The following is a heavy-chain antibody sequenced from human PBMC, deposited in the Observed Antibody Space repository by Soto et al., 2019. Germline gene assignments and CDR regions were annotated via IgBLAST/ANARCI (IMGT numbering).Heavy chain of an antibody. CDR3: ARVPDR. CDR1: GGSISSGGYS. CDR2: IYHSGST. J-gene: IGHJ5*02. V-gene: IGHV4-30-2*01. D-gene: IGHD2-2*01. Sequence: QLQLQESGSGLVKPSQTLSLTCAVSGGSISSGGYSWSWIRQPPGKGLELIGYIYHSGSTYYNPALKSRGTISVDRSKNQFTLKLSSVPAADTAANFCARVPDRWGQGTLVPAAS.